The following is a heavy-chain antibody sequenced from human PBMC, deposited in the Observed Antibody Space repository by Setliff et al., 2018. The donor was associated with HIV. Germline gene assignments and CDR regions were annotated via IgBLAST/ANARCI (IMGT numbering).Heavy chain of an antibody. J-gene: IGHJ4*02. Sequence: SETLSLTCTVSGDSISSYYWSWIRQPPGKGLECIGHLYHSGSTHYSPSLKSRVTMSVATSKNQFSLKLTAVTAADTAVYYCARAPTMYYDFWSGYTLFDYWGQGTLVTVSS. CDR2: LYHSGST. CDR3: ARAPTMYYDFWSGYTLFDY. D-gene: IGHD3-3*01. CDR1: GDSISSYY. V-gene: IGHV4-59*01.